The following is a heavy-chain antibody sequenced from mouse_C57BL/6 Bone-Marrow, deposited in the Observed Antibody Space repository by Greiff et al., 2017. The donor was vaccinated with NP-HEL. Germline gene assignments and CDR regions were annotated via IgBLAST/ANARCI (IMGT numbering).Heavy chain of an antibody. D-gene: IGHD2-4*01. CDR2: ISYDGSN. CDR1: GYSITSGYY. J-gene: IGHJ2*01. CDR3: ARYYDYDNY. Sequence: VQLQQSGPGLVKPSQSLSLTCSVTGYSITSGYYWNWIRQFPGNKLEWMGYISYDGSNNYNPSLKNRISITRDTSKNQFFLKLNSVTTEDTATYYCARYYDYDNYWGQGTTLTVSS. V-gene: IGHV3-6*01.